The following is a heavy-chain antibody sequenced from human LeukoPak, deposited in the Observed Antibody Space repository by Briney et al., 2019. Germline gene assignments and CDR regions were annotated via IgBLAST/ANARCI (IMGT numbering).Heavy chain of an antibody. Sequence: PGGSLRLSCAASGFTFSSYAIHWVRQSPGKGLEWVAVISYGVSDKYYADSVKGRFSISRDNSKNTVYLQMNSLRGDDTAVYYCARDHDSNGYYSSMWIWGQGTMVPVSS. J-gene: IGHJ3*02. V-gene: IGHV3-30*04. CDR1: GFTFSSYA. CDR2: ISYGVSDK. CDR3: ARDHDSNGYYSSMWI. D-gene: IGHD3-22*01.